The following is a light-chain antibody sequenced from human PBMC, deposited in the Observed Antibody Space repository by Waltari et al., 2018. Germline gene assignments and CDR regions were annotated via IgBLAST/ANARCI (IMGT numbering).Light chain of an antibody. J-gene: IGKJ1*01. CDR2: GAS. CDR1: QPISSN. V-gene: IGKV3-15*01. CDR3: QQYNNWPPWT. Sequence: ETVMTQSPATLSVSPGETATLSCRASQPISSNLAWYQQKPGQAPRLLIHGASTRATGIPERFSVSGSGTQVTLTISSLQSEDFAVYYCQQYNNWPPWTFGQGTKVEIK.